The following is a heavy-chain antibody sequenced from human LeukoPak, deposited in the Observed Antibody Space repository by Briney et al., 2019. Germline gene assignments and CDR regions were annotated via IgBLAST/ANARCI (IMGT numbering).Heavy chain of an antibody. CDR1: GFTFSSYG. J-gene: IGHJ4*02. CDR2: ISSSSSYI. V-gene: IGHV3-21*01. Sequence: GSLRLSCAASGFTFSSYGMNWVRQAPGKGLEWVSSISSSSSYIYYADSVKGRFTISRDNAKNSLYLQMNSLRAEDTAVYYCARGHCSSTSCLPYYFDYWGQGTLVTVSS. CDR3: ARGHCSSTSCLPYYFDY. D-gene: IGHD2-2*01.